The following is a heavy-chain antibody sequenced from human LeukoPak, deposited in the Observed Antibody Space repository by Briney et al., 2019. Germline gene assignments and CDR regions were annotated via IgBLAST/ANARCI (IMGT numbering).Heavy chain of an antibody. V-gene: IGHV3-30*03. Sequence: GGSLRLSCAASGFTFSSYGMHWVRQAPGKGLEWVAVISYDGSNKYYADSVKGRFTISRDNSKNTLYLQMNSLRAEDTSVYYCARDQGITMISAFDIWGQGTMVTVSS. CDR1: GFTFSSYG. J-gene: IGHJ3*02. D-gene: IGHD3-22*01. CDR3: ARDQGITMISAFDI. CDR2: ISYDGSNK.